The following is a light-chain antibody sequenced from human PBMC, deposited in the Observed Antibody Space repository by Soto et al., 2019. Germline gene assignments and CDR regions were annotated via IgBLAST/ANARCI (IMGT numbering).Light chain of an antibody. CDR2: DAS. Sequence: EIVLTQSPATLSLSPGKRATLSCRASQNVNSYLIWYQQKPGQAPRLLISDASNRATGIPARFSGSGSGTDFPLTISGLEPEDFAVYYCQQRASWPLTFGQGTRLEIK. CDR3: QQRASWPLT. V-gene: IGKV3-11*01. CDR1: QNVNSY. J-gene: IGKJ5*01.